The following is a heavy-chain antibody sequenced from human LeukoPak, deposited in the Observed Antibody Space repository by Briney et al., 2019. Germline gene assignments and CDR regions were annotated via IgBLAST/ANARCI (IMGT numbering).Heavy chain of an antibody. V-gene: IGHV1-69*04. CDR3: ARELTAGYYYYGMDV. J-gene: IGHJ6*02. Sequence: VASVKVSCKASGGTFSSYAISWVRQAPGQGLEWMGRIIPILGIANYAQKFQGRVTITADKSTSTAYMELSSLRSEDTAVYYCARELTAGYYYYGMDVWGQGTLVTVSS. CDR1: GGTFSSYA. CDR2: IIPILGIA. D-gene: IGHD2-21*02.